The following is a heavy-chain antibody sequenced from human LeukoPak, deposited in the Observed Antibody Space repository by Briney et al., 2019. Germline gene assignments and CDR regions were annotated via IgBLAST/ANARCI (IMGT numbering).Heavy chain of an antibody. CDR3: ARDSGSYYYPDY. CDR1: GGSISSYY. Sequence: SETLSLTCTVSGGSISSYYWSWIRQPAGKGLEWIGRIYSGGSTNYNPSLKSRVTMSVQTSKNQFSLKLSSVTAADTAVYYCARDSGSYYYPDYWGQGTLVTVSS. CDR2: IYSGGST. J-gene: IGHJ4*02. V-gene: IGHV4-4*07. D-gene: IGHD1-26*01.